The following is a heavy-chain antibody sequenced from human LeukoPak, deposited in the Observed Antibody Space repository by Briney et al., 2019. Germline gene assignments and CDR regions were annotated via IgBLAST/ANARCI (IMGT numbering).Heavy chain of an antibody. J-gene: IGHJ6*04. CDR1: GFTFSSYG. CDR2: ISYDGSNK. Sequence: GSSLTLLCAACGFTFSSYGMHWPRHAPGKGLEGVAVISYDGSNKQYADSVKGRFTISRDNSKNTLYLQMNSLRAEDTAVYYCAKDRALYCSSTSCDDSYGMDVWGKGTTVTVSS. CDR3: AKDRALYCSSTSCDDSYGMDV. D-gene: IGHD2-2*01. V-gene: IGHV3-30*18.